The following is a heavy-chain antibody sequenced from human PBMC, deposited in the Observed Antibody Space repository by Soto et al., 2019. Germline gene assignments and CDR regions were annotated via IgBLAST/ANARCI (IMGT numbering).Heavy chain of an antibody. V-gene: IGHV4-59*01. CDR3: ARDGGFYYGMDV. CDR2: IYYSGST. CDR1: GGSIGSYY. Sequence: QVQLQESGPGLVKPSETLSLTCTVSGGSIGSYYWNWIRQPPGKGLEWIGYIYYSGSTNYNPSPKSRVTISGDTSKNQFSLKLSSVTAADTAVYYCARDGGFYYGMDVWGQGTTVTVSS. D-gene: IGHD3-3*01. J-gene: IGHJ6*02.